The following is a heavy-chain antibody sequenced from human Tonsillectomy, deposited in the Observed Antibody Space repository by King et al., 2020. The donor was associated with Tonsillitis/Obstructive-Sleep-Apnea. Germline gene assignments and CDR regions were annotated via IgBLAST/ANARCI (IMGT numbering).Heavy chain of an antibody. CDR2: ISSSGSTI. CDR1: GFTFSDYY. CDR3: ARDPIFGVAAPDDAFDI. D-gene: IGHD3-3*01. V-gene: IGHV3-11*01. Sequence: VQLVESGGGLVKPGGSLRLSCAASGFTFSDYYMSWIRQAPGKGLEWVSYISSSGSTIYYADSVKGRFTISRDNAKNSLYLQRNSLRAEDTAVYYCARDPIFGVAAPDDAFDIWGQGTMVTVSS. J-gene: IGHJ3*02.